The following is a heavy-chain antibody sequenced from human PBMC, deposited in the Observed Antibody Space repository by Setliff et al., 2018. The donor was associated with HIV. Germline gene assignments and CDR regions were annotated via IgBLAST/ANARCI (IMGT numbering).Heavy chain of an antibody. Sequence: ASVKVSCKASGGNFRFYAFSWVRQAPGQGLEWMGGIIPMFVTANYAQKFQDRVTITADESTSTAYMELSSLRFEDTALYYCAKAHSSSWYALDYWGQGTLVTVSS. V-gene: IGHV1-69*13. J-gene: IGHJ4*02. D-gene: IGHD6-13*01. CDR2: IIPMFVTA. CDR1: GGNFRFYA. CDR3: AKAHSSSWYALDY.